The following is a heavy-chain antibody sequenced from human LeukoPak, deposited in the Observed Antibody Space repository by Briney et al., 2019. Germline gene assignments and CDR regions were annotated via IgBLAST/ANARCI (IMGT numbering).Heavy chain of an antibody. CDR2: IIPIFGTA. CDR1: GGTFSSYA. Sequence: ASVKVSCKASGGTFSSYAISWVRQAPGQGLEWMGRIIPIFGTANYAQKFQGRVTMTTDESTSTAYMELSSLRSEDTAVYYCARAPRKLGGGDLDYWGQGTLVTVSS. CDR3: ARAPRKLGGGDLDY. D-gene: IGHD2-21*01. V-gene: IGHV1-69*05. J-gene: IGHJ4*02.